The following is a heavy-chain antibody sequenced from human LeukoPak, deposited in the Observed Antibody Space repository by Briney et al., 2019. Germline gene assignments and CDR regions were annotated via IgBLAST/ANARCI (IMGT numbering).Heavy chain of an antibody. CDR2: IYTSGST. CDR3: ARVFDGDYADY. J-gene: IGHJ4*02. D-gene: IGHD4-17*01. V-gene: IGHV4-61*02. CDR1: GGSISSGSYY. Sequence: PSQTLSLTCTVSGGSISSGSYYWSWIRQPAGKGLEWIGRIYTSGSTNYNPSLKSRVTISVDTSKNQFSLKLSSVTAADTAVYYCARVFDGDYADYWGQGTLVTVSS.